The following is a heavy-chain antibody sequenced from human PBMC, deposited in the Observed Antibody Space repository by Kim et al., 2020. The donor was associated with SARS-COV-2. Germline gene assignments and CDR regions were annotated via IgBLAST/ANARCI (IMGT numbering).Heavy chain of an antibody. V-gene: IGHV3-23*01. Sequence: GGSLRLSCAASGFTFSSYAMGWVRQAPGKGLEWVSGISGSGSSTYYADSVKGRFTISRDKSKNTLYLQMKSLRVEDTALYYCAKDGYPSEHSSGWYFDYWGQGTLVTV. D-gene: IGHD6-19*01. CDR2: ISGSGSST. CDR3: AKDGYPSEHSSGWYFDY. J-gene: IGHJ4*02. CDR1: GFTFSSYA.